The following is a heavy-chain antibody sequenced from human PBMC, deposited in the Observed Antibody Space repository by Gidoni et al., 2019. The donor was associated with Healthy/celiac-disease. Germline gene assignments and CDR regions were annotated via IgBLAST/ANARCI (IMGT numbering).Heavy chain of an antibody. CDR2: ISAYNGNT. J-gene: IGHJ3*02. D-gene: IGHD2-2*01. V-gene: IGHV1-18*01. CDR3: ARDRTPGRYCSSTSCYGNDAFDI. Sequence: QVQLVQSGAEVKKPGASVKVSCKASGYTFPSYVISWVRQAPGQGLEWMGWISAYNGNTNYAQKLQGRVTMTTDTSTSTAYMELRSLRSDDTAVYYCARDRTPGRYCSSTSCYGNDAFDIWGQGTMVTVSS. CDR1: GYTFPSYV.